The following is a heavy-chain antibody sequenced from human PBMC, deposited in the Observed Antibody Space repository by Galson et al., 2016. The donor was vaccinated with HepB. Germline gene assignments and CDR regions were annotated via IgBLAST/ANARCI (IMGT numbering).Heavy chain of an antibody. CDR3: AKGPTGYYYYGMDV. V-gene: IGHV3-23*01. J-gene: IGHJ6*02. CDR2: IGGSGGSI. D-gene: IGHD1-14*01. Sequence: SLRLSCAASGFTFGSYAMTWVRQAPGKGLEWVSGIGGSGGSINSADSVKGRFTISRDNPKNTLYPQMNSLRAEDTAVYYCAKGPTGYYYYGMDVWGQGTTVTVSS. CDR1: GFTFGSYA.